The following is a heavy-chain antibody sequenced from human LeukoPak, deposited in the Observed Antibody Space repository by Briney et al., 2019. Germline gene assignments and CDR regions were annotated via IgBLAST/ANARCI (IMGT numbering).Heavy chain of an antibody. Sequence: GGSLRLSCAASGFTFSSYSMNWVRQAPGKGLEWVAYIGSSSSTRYYADFVKGRFTISRDNAKNSLSLQMNSLRDEDTAVYYCTSDPHSLDHWGQGTLVTVSS. CDR1: GFTFSSYS. J-gene: IGHJ4*02. CDR3: TSDPHSLDH. V-gene: IGHV3-48*02. CDR2: IGSSSSTR.